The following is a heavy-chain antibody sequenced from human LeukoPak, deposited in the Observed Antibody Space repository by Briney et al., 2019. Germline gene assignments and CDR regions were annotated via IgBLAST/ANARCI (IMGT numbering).Heavy chain of an antibody. D-gene: IGHD1-26*01. CDR2: VHLNGAT. V-gene: IGHV4-4*02. CDR3: TRESGAFSPFGF. Sequence: SGTLSLTCAVSGGSITTTNWWSWVRQPPGKGLEWVGEVHLNGATNYNPSLESRFSMSIDKSNNHLSLEVTSVTAADTAMYYCTRESGAFSPFGFWGQGTLVTVSS. CDR1: GGSITTTNW. J-gene: IGHJ4*02.